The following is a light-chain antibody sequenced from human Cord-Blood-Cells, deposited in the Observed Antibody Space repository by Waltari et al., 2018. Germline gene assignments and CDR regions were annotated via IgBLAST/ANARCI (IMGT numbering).Light chain of an antibody. CDR2: AAS. V-gene: IGKV1-9*01. CDR1: QGISSY. Sequence: DIQLTQSPSFLSASLGDRATITCRASQGISSYLAWYKHKPGKAPKLLIYAASTLQSGVPSMFSGSGSGTEFTLTISSLQPEDFATYYCQQLNSYPYSFGQGTKLEIK. CDR3: QQLNSYPYS. J-gene: IGKJ2*03.